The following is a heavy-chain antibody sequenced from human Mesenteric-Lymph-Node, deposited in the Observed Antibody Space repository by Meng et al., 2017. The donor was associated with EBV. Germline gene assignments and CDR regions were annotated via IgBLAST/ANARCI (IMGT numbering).Heavy chain of an antibody. CDR1: VGSFSGYY. Sequence: VQLPQLGSGMLKPSDTLSLTCAVYVGSFSGYYLSWILQSPGKGLEWIGEINHSGSTNYNPSLKSRVTISIDRSNNQFSLRLSSVTAADTAVYYCAIGEVPIGFDYWGQGTLVTVSS. D-gene: IGHD2-15*01. V-gene: IGHV4-34*01. J-gene: IGHJ4*02. CDR3: AIGEVPIGFDY. CDR2: INHSGST.